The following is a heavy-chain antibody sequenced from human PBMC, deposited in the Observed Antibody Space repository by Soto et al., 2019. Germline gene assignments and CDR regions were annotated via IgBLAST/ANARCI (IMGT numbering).Heavy chain of an antibody. J-gene: IGHJ3*02. Sequence: ASLKVSCKASGYTFTSYAMHWVRQAPGQRLEWMGWINAGNGNTKYSQKFQGRVTITRDTSASTAYMELSSLRSEDTAVYYCATPYYDFWSGERSDAFDIWGHGTMVTVSS. CDR3: ATPYYDFWSGERSDAFDI. CDR2: INAGNGNT. CDR1: GYTFTSYA. D-gene: IGHD3-3*01. V-gene: IGHV1-3*01.